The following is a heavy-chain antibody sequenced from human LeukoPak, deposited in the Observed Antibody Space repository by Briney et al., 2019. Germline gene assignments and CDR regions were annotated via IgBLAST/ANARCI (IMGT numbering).Heavy chain of an antibody. D-gene: IGHD3-10*01. Sequence: PGRSLRPSCAASGFTFSSYAMHWVRQAPGKGLEWVAVISYDGSNKYYADSVKGRFTISRDNSKNTLYLQMNSLRAEDTAVYYCARVRLAMVRGVIPQPLDYWGQGTLVTVSS. V-gene: IGHV3-30*04. J-gene: IGHJ4*02. CDR2: ISYDGSNK. CDR1: GFTFSSYA. CDR3: ARVRLAMVRGVIPQPLDY.